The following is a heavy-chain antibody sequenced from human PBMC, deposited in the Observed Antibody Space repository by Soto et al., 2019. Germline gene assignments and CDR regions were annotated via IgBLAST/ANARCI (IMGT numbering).Heavy chain of an antibody. V-gene: IGHV4-34*01. Sequence: KASETLSLTCAVYGGSFSGYYWSWIRQPPGKGLEWIGEINHSGSTNYNPSLKSRVTISVDTSKNQFSLKLSSVTAADTAVYYCARAHGSGSYYNYFDYWGQGTLVTVSS. CDR2: INHSGST. CDR3: ARAHGSGSYYNYFDY. D-gene: IGHD3-10*01. CDR1: GGSFSGYY. J-gene: IGHJ4*02.